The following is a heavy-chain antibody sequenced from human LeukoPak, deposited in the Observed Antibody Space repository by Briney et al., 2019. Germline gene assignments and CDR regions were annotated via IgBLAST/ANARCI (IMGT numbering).Heavy chain of an antibody. V-gene: IGHV4-34*01. CDR3: AREGPKTYYYDSSGYYFDY. CDR1: GGSFSGYY. Sequence: SETLSLTCAVYGGSFSGYYWSWIRQPPGKGLEWIGEINHSGSTNYNPSLKSRVTISVDTSKNQFSLKLSSVTAADTAVYYCAREGPKTYYYDSSGYYFDYWGQGTLVTVSS. D-gene: IGHD3-22*01. J-gene: IGHJ4*02. CDR2: INHSGST.